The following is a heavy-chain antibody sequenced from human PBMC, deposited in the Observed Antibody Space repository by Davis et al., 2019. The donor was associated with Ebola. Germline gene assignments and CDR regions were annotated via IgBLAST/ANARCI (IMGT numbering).Heavy chain of an antibody. CDR3: ARQGIGSGYYYVSAEYFQH. D-gene: IGHD3-22*01. J-gene: IGHJ1*01. Sequence: ESLKTPCQASGYDFSNFWIAWVRQLPGKGLECMGIIYPGDSDTRYSPSFQGQVTISADKSISTAYLQWSSLKASDTAMYYCARQGIGSGYYYVSAEYFQHWGQGTLVTVSS. CDR2: IYPGDSDT. CDR1: GYDFSNFW. V-gene: IGHV5-51*01.